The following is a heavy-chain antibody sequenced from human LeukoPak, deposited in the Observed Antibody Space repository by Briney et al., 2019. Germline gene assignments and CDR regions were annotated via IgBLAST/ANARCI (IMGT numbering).Heavy chain of an antibody. Sequence: GGSLRLSCAASGFTFSSYAMSWVRQAPGKGLEWVANIKQDGSEKYYVDSVKGRFTISRDNAKNSLYLQMNSLRAEDTAVYYCARGPSTREYYDFWSGYRRGYYFDYWGQGTLVTVSS. CDR1: GFTFSSYA. J-gene: IGHJ4*02. D-gene: IGHD3-3*01. CDR3: ARGPSTREYYDFWSGYRRGYYFDY. V-gene: IGHV3-7*01. CDR2: IKQDGSEK.